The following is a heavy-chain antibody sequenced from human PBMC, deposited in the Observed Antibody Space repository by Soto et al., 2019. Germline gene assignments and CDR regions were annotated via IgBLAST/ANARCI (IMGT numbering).Heavy chain of an antibody. Sequence: QVQLQQWGAGLLKPSETLSLTCAVYGGSFSPYFWSWIRQPPGKGREWIGEINHSGSTNYNPSLTRRATYSLDTYKTQVSQSMTTVTASDTAVYYCATVPSGWQYYCFAFWGRGTPVTVSS. CDR2: INHSGST. J-gene: IGHJ2*01. CDR3: ATVPSGWQYYCFAF. D-gene: IGHD6-19*01. V-gene: IGHV4-34*01. CDR1: GGSFSPYF.